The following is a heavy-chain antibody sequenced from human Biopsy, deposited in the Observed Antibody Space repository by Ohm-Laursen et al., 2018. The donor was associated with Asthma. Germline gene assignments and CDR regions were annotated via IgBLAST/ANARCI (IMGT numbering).Heavy chain of an antibody. CDR2: IYYSGNT. CDR1: GGSIGTSTYY. D-gene: IGHD1-26*01. J-gene: IGHJ4*02. V-gene: IGHV4-39*01. CDR3: ARHSGNYYAQLNY. Sequence: PSDTLSLTCTVSGGSIGTSTYYWGWIRQPPGKGLEWIASIYYSGNTYYKPSLKSRVTISLDTSNNQFSLRLSSVTAADTAVYYCARHSGNYYAQLNYWGQGTLVTVSS.